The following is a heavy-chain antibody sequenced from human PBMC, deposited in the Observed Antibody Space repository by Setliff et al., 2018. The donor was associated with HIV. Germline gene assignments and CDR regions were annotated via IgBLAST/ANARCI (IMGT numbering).Heavy chain of an antibody. Sequence: SETLSLTCTVSGGSTNDHYWSWIRQPPGKGLEWIGYMYYNGRPTYNPSLKSRVTISVDASKNQFSLQLDSVTAADTAVYYCASRHPLAGRTFDQWGPGTLVTVSS. CDR2: MYYNGRP. D-gene: IGHD6-19*01. CDR1: GGSTNDHY. V-gene: IGHV4-59*11. J-gene: IGHJ4*02. CDR3: ASRHPLAGRTFDQ.